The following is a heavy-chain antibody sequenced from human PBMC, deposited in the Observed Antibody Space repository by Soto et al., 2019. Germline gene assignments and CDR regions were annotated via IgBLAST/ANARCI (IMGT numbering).Heavy chain of an antibody. CDR2: IYYRGST. V-gene: IGHV4-31*03. D-gene: IGHD2-2*01. Sequence: QVQLQESGPGLVKPSQTLSLTCTVSGGSISSGGYYWSWIRQHPGKGLEWIGYIYYRGSTYYNPSLNSRVTRSVDTPKNQFSLKLSSVTAADTAVYYCARSSPSANYFDCWGQGTLVTVSS. CDR3: ARSSPSANYFDC. CDR1: GGSISSGGYY. J-gene: IGHJ4*02.